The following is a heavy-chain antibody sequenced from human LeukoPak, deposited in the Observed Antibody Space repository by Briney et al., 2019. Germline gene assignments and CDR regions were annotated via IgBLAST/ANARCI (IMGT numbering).Heavy chain of an antibody. D-gene: IGHD3-10*01. CDR1: GFTFCSYS. Sequence: GGSLRLSCAASGFTFCSYSMNWVRQAPGKGLEWVSSISSSSSYIYYADSVKGRFTISRDNAKNSLYLQMNSLRAEDTAVYYCARQYRVWFGELSTPEDYWGQGTLVTVSS. V-gene: IGHV3-21*01. CDR2: ISSSSSYI. CDR3: ARQYRVWFGELSTPEDY. J-gene: IGHJ4*02.